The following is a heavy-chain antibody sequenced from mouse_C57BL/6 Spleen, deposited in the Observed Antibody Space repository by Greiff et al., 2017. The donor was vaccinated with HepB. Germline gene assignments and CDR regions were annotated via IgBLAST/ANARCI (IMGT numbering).Heavy chain of an antibody. J-gene: IGHJ4*01. CDR2: IDPSDSYT. D-gene: IGHD1-1*01. CDR1: GYTFTSYW. V-gene: IGHV1-69*01. Sequence: QVQLKQPGAELVMPGASVKLSCKASGYTFTSYWMHWVKQRPGQGLEWIGEIDPSDSYTNYNQKFKGKSTLTVDKSSSTAYMQLSSLTSEDSAVYYCARKGGDYYGSSFFYYAMDYWGQGTSVTVSS. CDR3: ARKGGDYYGSSFFYYAMDY.